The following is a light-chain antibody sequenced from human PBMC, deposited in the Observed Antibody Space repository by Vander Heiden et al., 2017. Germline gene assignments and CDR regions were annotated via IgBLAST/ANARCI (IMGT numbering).Light chain of an antibody. CDR1: QSISSY. CDR2: AAS. CDR3: QQSDSTPIT. J-gene: IGKJ4*01. V-gene: IGKV1-39*01. Sequence: DIQMTQSPSSLSASVGDRVTITCRASQSISSYLNWYQQKPGKAPKLLIYAASSLQSGVTSRFSGSGSGTDFTLTISRLQPEDFATYYCQQSDSTPITFGGGTKVEIK.